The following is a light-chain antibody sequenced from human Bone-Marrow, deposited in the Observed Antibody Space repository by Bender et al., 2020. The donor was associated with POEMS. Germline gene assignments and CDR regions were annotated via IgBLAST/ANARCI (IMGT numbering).Light chain of an antibody. Sequence: QSALTQPASVSGSPGQSITISCTGTSSDVGSSPYVSWYQQHPGKPPKVILYEVSNRTSGVSNRFSGSKSGNTASLTVSGLQSGDEANYYCSSLASSGTIIFGRGTSLTVL. J-gene: IGLJ2*01. CDR2: EVS. CDR3: SSLASSGTII. V-gene: IGLV2-14*01. CDR1: SSDVGSSPY.